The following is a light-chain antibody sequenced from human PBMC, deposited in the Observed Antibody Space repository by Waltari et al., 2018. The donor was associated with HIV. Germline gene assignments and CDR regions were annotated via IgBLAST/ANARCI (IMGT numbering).Light chain of an antibody. V-gene: IGLV2-14*01. Sequence: QSALTQPASVSGSPGQSITISCTGTSSDVGGYNYVSWYQQHPGKAPKLMIFDVSNRPSGVSNRFSGSKSVNTASLTIAGLQAEDEADYYCSSYTTRSTPDPNWVFGGGTKLTVL. CDR2: DVS. CDR1: SSDVGGYNY. J-gene: IGLJ3*02. CDR3: SSYTTRSTPDPNWV.